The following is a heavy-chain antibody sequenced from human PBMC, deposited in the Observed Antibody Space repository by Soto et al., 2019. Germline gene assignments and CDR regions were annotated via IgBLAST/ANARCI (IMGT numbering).Heavy chain of an antibody. V-gene: IGHV3-21*01. CDR1: GFTFSSYS. Sequence: GSLRLSCAASGFTFSSYSMNWVRQAPGKGLEWVSSISSSSSYIYYADSVKGRFTISRDNAKNSLYLQMNSLRAEDTAVYYCARDPTTVPPHYYYYGMDVWGQGTTVTVSS. D-gene: IGHD4-17*01. CDR2: ISSSSSYI. J-gene: IGHJ6*02. CDR3: ARDPTTVPPHYYYYGMDV.